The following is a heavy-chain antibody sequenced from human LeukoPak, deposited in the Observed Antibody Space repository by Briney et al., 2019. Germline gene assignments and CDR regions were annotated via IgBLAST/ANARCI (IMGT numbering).Heavy chain of an antibody. J-gene: IGHJ6*02. CDR1: GYTLTELS. D-gene: IGHD2-2*02. V-gene: IGHV1-24*01. CDR2: FDPEDGET. Sequence: ASVKVSCKVSGYTLTELSMHWVRQAPGKGLEWMGGFDPEDGETIYAQKFQGRVTMTEDTSTDTAYMELSSLRSEDTAVYYCARGYCSSTSCYTVNSYYYGMDVWGQGTTVTVSS. CDR3: ARGYCSSTSCYTVNSYYYGMDV.